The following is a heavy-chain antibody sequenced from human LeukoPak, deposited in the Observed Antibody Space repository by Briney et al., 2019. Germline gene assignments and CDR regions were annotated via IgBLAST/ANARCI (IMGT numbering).Heavy chain of an antibody. CDR2: IYYSGST. D-gene: IGHD1-1*01. V-gene: IGHV4-39*07. J-gene: IGHJ4*02. CDR1: GGSISSSSYY. CDR3: ARPNWNDLHFNY. Sequence: SETLSLTCTVSGGSISSSSYYWGWIRQPPGKGLEWIGSIYYSGSTYYNPSLKSRVTISVDTSKNQFSLKLSSVTAADTAVYYCARPNWNDLHFNYWGQGTLVTVSS.